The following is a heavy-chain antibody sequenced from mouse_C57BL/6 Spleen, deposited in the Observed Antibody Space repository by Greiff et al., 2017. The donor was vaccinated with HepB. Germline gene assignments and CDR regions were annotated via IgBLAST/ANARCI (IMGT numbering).Heavy chain of an antibody. CDR3: ARSELLRYPYFDY. V-gene: IGHV1-54*01. D-gene: IGHD1-1*01. CDR2: INPGSGGT. CDR1: GYAFTNYL. Sequence: QVQLKESGAELVRPGTSVKVSCKASGYAFTNYLIEWVKQRPGQGLEWIGVINPGSGGTNYNEKFKGKATLTADKSSSTAYMQLSSLTSEDSAVYFCARSELLRYPYFDYWGQGTTLTVSS. J-gene: IGHJ2*01.